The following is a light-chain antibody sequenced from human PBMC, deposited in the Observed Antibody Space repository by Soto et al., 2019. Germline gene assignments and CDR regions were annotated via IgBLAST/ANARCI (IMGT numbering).Light chain of an antibody. V-gene: IGLV4-69*01. CDR1: SGHSSYA. J-gene: IGLJ1*01. CDR2: LNSDGSH. CDR3: QTWGTGIPYV. Sequence: QSVLTQSPSASASLGASVKLTCTLSSGHSSYAIAWHQQRPEKGPRYLMKLNSDGSHNKGDGIPDRFSGSSSGAERYLTISSLQSEDEADYYCQTWGTGIPYVFGPGTKLTVL.